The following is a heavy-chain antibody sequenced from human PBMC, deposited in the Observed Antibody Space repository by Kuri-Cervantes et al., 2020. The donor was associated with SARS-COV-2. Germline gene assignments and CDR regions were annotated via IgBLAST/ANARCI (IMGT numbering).Heavy chain of an antibody. D-gene: IGHD3-3*01. Sequence: ASVKVSCKVSGYTLTELSMHWVRQAPGKGLEWMGGFDPEDGETIYAQKFQGRVTMTEDTSTDTAYMELSSLRSEDTAVYYCARDFRSGYTGKDAEYFQHWGQGTLVTVSS. CDR1: GYTLTELS. CDR2: FDPEDGET. CDR3: ARDFRSGYTGKDAEYFQH. V-gene: IGHV1-24*01. J-gene: IGHJ1*01.